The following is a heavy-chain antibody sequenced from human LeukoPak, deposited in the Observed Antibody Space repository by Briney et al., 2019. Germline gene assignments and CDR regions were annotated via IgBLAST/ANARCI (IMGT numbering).Heavy chain of an antibody. J-gene: IGHJ4*02. CDR2: ISGSGGST. CDR1: GFTFSSYA. V-gene: IGHV3-23*01. CDR3: AKDDGTMIVVVISFDY. D-gene: IGHD3-22*01. Sequence: GGSLRLSCAASGFTFSSYAMSWVRQAPGKGLEWVSAISGSGGSTYYADSVKGRFTISRDNSKNTLYLQMNSLRAEDTAVYYCAKDDGTMIVVVISFDYWGQGTLVTVSS.